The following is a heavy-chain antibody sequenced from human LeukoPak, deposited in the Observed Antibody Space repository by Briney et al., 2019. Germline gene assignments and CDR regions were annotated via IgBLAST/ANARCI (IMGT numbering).Heavy chain of an antibody. CDR1: GYTLTELS. Sequence: ASVKVSCKVSGYTLTELSMHWVRQAPGKGLEWMGGFDPGDGETIYAQKFQGRVTMTEDTSTDTAYMELSSLRSEDTAVYYCATAAGGSYYGDFDYWGQGTLVTVSS. J-gene: IGHJ4*02. V-gene: IGHV1-24*01. CDR3: ATAAGGSYYGDFDY. D-gene: IGHD1-26*01. CDR2: FDPGDGET.